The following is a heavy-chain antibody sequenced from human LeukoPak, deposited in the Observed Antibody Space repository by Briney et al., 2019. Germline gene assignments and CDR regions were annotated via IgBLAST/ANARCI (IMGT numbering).Heavy chain of an antibody. CDR3: ARGDDTAMVSGGYNWFDS. Sequence: GGSLRLSCAASGFAFSSYNMNWVRQAPGKGLEWVSSITPSGSYTYYADSVKGRLTIFRDNAKNSLYLQMNSLGAEDTAVYYCARGDDTAMVSGGYNWFDSWGQGTLVTVSS. J-gene: IGHJ5*01. CDR2: ITPSGSYT. CDR1: GFAFSSYN. D-gene: IGHD5-18*01. V-gene: IGHV3-21*01.